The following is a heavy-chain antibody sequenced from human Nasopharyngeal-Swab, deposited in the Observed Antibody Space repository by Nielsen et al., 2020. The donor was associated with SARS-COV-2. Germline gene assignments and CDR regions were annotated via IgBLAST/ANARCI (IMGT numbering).Heavy chain of an antibody. J-gene: IGHJ6*02. CDR3: ARDIPAAIEKGFPSFLYLSYGMDV. CDR2: ISYDGSNK. D-gene: IGHD2-2*01. Sequence: GESLKTSCAASGFTFSSYAMHWVRQAPGKGLEWVAVISYDGSNKYYADSVKGRFTISRDNSKNTLYLQMNSLRAEDTAVYYCARDIPAAIEKGFPSFLYLSYGMDVWGQGTTVTVSS. V-gene: IGHV3-30-3*01. CDR1: GFTFSSYA.